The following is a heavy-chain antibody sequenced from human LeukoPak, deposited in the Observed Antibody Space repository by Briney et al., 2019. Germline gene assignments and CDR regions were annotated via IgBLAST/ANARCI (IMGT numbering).Heavy chain of an antibody. D-gene: IGHD5-18*01. CDR3: ARHVVMRGYSYGYGY. CDR2: IRYDGSNK. CDR1: GFTFSSYG. Sequence: GGSLRLSCAASGFTFSSYGMHWVRQAPGKGLEWVAFIRYDGSNKYYADSVKGRFTISRDNSKNTLYLQMNSLRTEDTAVYYCARHVVMRGYSYGYGYWGQGTLVTVSS. J-gene: IGHJ4*02. V-gene: IGHV3-30*02.